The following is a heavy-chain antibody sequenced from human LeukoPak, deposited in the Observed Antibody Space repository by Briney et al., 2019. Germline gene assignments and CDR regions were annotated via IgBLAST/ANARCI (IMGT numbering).Heavy chain of an antibody. CDR1: GFTFDDYA. CDR3: AKDDNPYDSSGYFQF. J-gene: IGHJ4*02. CDR2: ICGDGGTT. D-gene: IGHD3-22*01. Sequence: PGASLRLSCAASGFTFDDYAMHWVRQPPGQGLEWVSLICGDGGTTYYADSVKGRFTISRDNSRNSLYLQMKSLRSEDTALYYCAKDDNPYDSSGYFQFWGQGTLVTVSS. V-gene: IGHV3-43*02.